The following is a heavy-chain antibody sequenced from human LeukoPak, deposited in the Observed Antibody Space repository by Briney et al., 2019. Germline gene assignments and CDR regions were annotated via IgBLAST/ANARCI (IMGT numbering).Heavy chain of an antibody. CDR2: ISGSGGST. V-gene: IGHV3-23*01. J-gene: IGHJ4*02. CDR3: AKGVRPVVAANYFDY. D-gene: IGHD2-15*01. CDR1: GFTFSSYG. Sequence: GSLRLSCAASGFTFSSYGMSWVRQAPGKGLEWVSAISGSGGSTYYADSVKGRFTLSRGNSKNTLYLLMNSLRVEDTAVYYCAKGVRPVVAANYFDYWGQGTLVTVSS.